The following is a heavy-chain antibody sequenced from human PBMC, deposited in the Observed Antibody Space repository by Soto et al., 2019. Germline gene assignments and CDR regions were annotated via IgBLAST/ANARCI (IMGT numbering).Heavy chain of an antibody. J-gene: IGHJ4*02. CDR1: GFTFSSYG. D-gene: IGHD5-18*01. V-gene: IGHV3-30*18. CDR3: AKALIQLWLGGYFDY. CDR2: ISYDGSNK. Sequence: GGSLRLSCAASGFTFSSYGMHWVRQAPGKGLEWVAVISYDGSNKYYADSVKGRFTISRDNSKNTLYLQMNSLRAEDTAVYYCAKALIQLWLGGYFDYWGQGTLVTVSS.